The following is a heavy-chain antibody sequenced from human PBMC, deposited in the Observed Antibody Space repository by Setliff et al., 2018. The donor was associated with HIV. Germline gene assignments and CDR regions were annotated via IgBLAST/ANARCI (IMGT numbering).Heavy chain of an antibody. CDR1: GVSISGHF. CDR3: ARLGYVTFDFDY. V-gene: IGHV4-38-2*01. CDR2: IYYRGST. J-gene: IGHJ4*02. Sequence: SETLSLTCFVSGVSISGHFWGWIRQPPGKGLEWIGSIYYRGSTYYNPSLKSRVTISVDTSKKQFSLKLSSVTAADTAVYFCARLGYVTFDFDYWGQGTLVTVSS. D-gene: IGHD3-16*01.